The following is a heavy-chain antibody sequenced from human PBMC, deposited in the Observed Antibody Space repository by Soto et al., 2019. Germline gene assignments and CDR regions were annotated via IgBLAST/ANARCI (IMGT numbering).Heavy chain of an antibody. V-gene: IGHV1-69*13. CDR1: GGTFSSYA. CDR3: ARALIRDIVVVPAAILFDYYYYYGMDV. CDR2: IIPIFGTA. J-gene: IGHJ6*02. Sequence: ASVKVSCKASGGTFSSYAISWVRQAPGQGLEWMGGIIPIFGTANYAQKFQGRVTITADESTSTAYMELSSLRSEDTAVYYCARALIRDIVVVPAAILFDYYYYYGMDVWGQGTTVTVS. D-gene: IGHD2-2*02.